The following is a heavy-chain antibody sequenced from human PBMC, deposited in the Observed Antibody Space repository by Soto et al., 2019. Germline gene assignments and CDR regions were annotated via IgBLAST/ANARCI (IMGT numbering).Heavy chain of an antibody. J-gene: IGHJ3*02. V-gene: IGHV3-7*05. Sequence: EVQLVESGGDLVQPGGSLRLSCAASGFSFASSWMTWVRQAPGKGLEWVANIKKDGSKFYYLDSVRGRFTVSRDNAKNSLYLEMNSLRAEDTARYYWARDVSPGSSSLYLDAFYIWGQGTMVTVSS. CDR2: IKKDGSKF. D-gene: IGHD6-13*01. CDR3: ARDVSPGSSSLYLDAFYI. CDR1: GFSFASSW.